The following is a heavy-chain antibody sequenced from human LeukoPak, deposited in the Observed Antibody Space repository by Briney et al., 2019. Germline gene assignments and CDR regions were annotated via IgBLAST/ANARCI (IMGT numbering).Heavy chain of an antibody. CDR1: GYTFTSYG. J-gene: IGHJ3*02. CDR2: ISAYNGNT. D-gene: IGHD3-10*01. V-gene: IGHV1-18*01. CDR3: ARLWFGELFSAFDI. Sequence: ASVKVSCKASGYTFTSYGISWVRQAPGQGLEWMGWISAYNGNTNYAQKLQGRVTMTTDTSTSTAYMELRSLRSDDTVVYYCARLWFGELFSAFDIWGQGTMVTVSS.